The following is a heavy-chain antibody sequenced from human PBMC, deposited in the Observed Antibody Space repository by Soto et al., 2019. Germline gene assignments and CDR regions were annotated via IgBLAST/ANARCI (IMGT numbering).Heavy chain of an antibody. J-gene: IGHJ6*03. CDR3: ARTTHCSSTSCYVRYYYYYMDV. D-gene: IGHD2-2*01. CDR1: GGSFSGYY. Sequence: SETLSLTCAVYGGSFSGYYWSWIRQPPGKGLEWIGKINHSGSTNYNPSLKSRVTISVDTSKNQFSLKLSSVTAADTAVYYCARTTHCSSTSCYVRYYYYYMDVWGKGTTVTVSS. V-gene: IGHV4-34*01. CDR2: INHSGST.